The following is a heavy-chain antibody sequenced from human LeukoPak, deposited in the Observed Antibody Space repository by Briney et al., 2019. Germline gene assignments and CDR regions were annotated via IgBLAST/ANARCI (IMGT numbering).Heavy chain of an antibody. CDR3: ARGDGYNSATYYYYGMDV. CDR1: GGSISSYY. V-gene: IGHV4-59*01. D-gene: IGHD5-24*01. Sequence: PSETLSLTCTVSGGSISSYYWSWIRQPPGKGLEWIGYIYYSGSTNYNPSLKSRVTISVDTSKNQFSLKLSSVTAADTAVYYCARGDGYNSATYYYYGMDVWGQGTTVTVSS. J-gene: IGHJ6*02. CDR2: IYYSGST.